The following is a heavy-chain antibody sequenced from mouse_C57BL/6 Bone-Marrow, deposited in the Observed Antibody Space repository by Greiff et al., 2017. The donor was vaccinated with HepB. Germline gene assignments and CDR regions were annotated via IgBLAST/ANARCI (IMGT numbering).Heavy chain of an antibody. Sequence: VHVKQSGPELVKPGASVKISCKASGYSFTDYNMNWVKQSNGKSLEWIGVINPNYGTTSYNQKFKGKATLTVDQSSSTAYMQLNSLTSEDSAVYYCASLTTVVAHWYFDVWGTGTTVTVSS. D-gene: IGHD1-1*01. CDR3: ASLTTVVAHWYFDV. V-gene: IGHV1-39*01. CDR2: INPNYGTT. CDR1: GYSFTDYN. J-gene: IGHJ1*03.